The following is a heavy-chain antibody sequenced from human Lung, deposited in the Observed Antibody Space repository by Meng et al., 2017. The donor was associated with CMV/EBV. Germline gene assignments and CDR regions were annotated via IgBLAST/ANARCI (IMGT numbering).Heavy chain of an antibody. J-gene: IGHJ4*02. CDR3: ARDNNWGPDY. V-gene: IGHV1-2*02. CDR1: GYTFTAHY. CDR2: IHPHRGDT. D-gene: IGHD7-27*01. Sequence: ASXXVSCKASGYTFTAHYFNWVRQAPGQGLEWMGWIHPHRGDTNYAQQFQGRVTLTRDTSINTGYMELTRLTSDDTAVYYCARDNNWGPDYWDQGTLVTVSS.